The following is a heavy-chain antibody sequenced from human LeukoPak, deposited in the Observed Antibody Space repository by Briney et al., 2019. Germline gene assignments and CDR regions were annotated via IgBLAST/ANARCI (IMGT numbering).Heavy chain of an antibody. J-gene: IGHJ6*04. CDR2: INHSGST. D-gene: IGHD4-23*01. CDR3: ARGPIGGQTYYYYGMDV. V-gene: IGHV4-34*01. Sequence: SETLSLTCAVYGGSFSGYYWSWIRQPPGKGLEWIGEINHSGSTNYNPSLKSRVTISVDTSKNQFSLKLSSVTAADTAVYYCARGPIGGQTYYYYGMDVWGKGTTVTVSS. CDR1: GGSFSGYY.